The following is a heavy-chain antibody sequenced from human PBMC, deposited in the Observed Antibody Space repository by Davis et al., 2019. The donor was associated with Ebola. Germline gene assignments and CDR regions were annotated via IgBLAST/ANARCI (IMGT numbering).Heavy chain of an antibody. J-gene: IGHJ4*02. CDR2: ISISSAFI. D-gene: IGHD2-8*01. CDR1: GFTFSTYT. V-gene: IGHV3-21*01. CDR3: ARDLEDIVLMVYAMDY. Sequence: GGSLRLSCAASGFTFSTYTMTWVRQAPGKGLEWVSSISISSAFIYYADSVKGRFTVSRDNAKNSLYLQMNSLRAEDTAVYYCARDLEDIVLMVYAMDYWGQGTLVTVSS.